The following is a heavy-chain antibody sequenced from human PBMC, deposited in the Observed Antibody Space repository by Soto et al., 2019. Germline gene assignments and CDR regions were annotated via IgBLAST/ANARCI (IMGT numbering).Heavy chain of an antibody. CDR3: ARGDYNAYFDF. D-gene: IGHD4-4*01. CDR1: GVSINTGGYS. Sequence: QVQLQESGPGLVKPSQTLSLTCAVSGVSINTGGYSWNWIRQSPGKALEWMGHIYQSGSTYYKPSLKGRITISVDMSNNDFSLELTSVTPADTAVYFCARGDYNAYFDFWGQGALVTVSS. J-gene: IGHJ4*02. V-gene: IGHV4-30-2*06. CDR2: IYQSGST.